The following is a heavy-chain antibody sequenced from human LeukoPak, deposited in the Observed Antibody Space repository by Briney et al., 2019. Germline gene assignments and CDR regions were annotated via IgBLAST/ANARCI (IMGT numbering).Heavy chain of an antibody. CDR3: ARPRYSSSWYSSDY. CDR1: GYSFTSYW. J-gene: IGHJ4*02. V-gene: IGHV5-51*01. Sequence: GESLKISCKGSGYSFTSYWIGWVRPMPGKGLEWMGIIYPGDSDTSYSPSFQGQVTISADKSISTAYLQWSSLKASDTAMYYCARPRYSSSWYSSDYWGQGTLVTVSS. D-gene: IGHD6-13*01. CDR2: IYPGDSDT.